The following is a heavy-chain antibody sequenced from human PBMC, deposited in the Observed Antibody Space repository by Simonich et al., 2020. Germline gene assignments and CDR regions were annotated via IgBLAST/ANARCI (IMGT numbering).Heavy chain of an antibody. CDR2: ISSRISYI. D-gene: IGHD3-3*01. CDR3: ARKRFLEWFFDY. J-gene: IGHJ4*02. Sequence: EVQLVESGGGLVKPGGSLRLSCAASGFTFRSYSMNWVRQAPGKGLEWCSSISSRISYIYYADSVKGRFTISRDNAKNSLYLQMNSLRAEDTAVYYCARKRFLEWFFDYWGQGTLVTVSS. CDR1: GFTFRSYS. V-gene: IGHV3-21*01.